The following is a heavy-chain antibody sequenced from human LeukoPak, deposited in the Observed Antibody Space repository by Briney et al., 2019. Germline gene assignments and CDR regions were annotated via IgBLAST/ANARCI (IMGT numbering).Heavy chain of an antibody. V-gene: IGHV1-46*01. J-gene: IGHJ5*02. D-gene: IGHD4-17*01. CDR1: GYTFTSYY. CDR2: INPSGGST. CDR3: ARDGPLSGDYGWFDP. Sequence: ASVKVSCKASGYTFTSYYMHWVRQAPGQGLEWMGIINPSGGSTSYAQKFQGRVTMTRDTSTSTVYMELSSLRSEDTAVYYCARDGPLSGDYGWFDPWGQGTLVTVSS.